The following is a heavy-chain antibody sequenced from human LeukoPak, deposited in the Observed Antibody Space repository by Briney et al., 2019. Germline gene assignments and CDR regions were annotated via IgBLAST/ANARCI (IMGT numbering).Heavy chain of an antibody. Sequence: ASVKLSCKASGYTFTSYGISWVRQAPGQGLEWMGWISAYNGNTNYAQKLQGRVTMTTDTSTSTAYMELRSLRSDDTAVYYCARGAWALGYYGMDVWGQGTTVTVSS. V-gene: IGHV1-18*01. D-gene: IGHD7-27*01. J-gene: IGHJ6*02. CDR2: ISAYNGNT. CDR3: ARGAWALGYYGMDV. CDR1: GYTFTSYG.